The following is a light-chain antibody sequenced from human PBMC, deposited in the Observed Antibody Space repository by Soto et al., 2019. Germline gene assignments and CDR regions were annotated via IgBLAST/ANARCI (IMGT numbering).Light chain of an antibody. CDR1: QGIRND. J-gene: IGKJ5*01. CDR2: VAS. V-gene: IGKV1-17*01. Sequence: DIKMTQSPSSLSAAVGDRVTITCRASQGIRNDLAWYQQKAGKAPTRLIYVASSLQSGVPSRFSGSGSGTEFTLTINSLQPEDFATYFCLQHDSYPLTFGQGTRLE. CDR3: LQHDSYPLT.